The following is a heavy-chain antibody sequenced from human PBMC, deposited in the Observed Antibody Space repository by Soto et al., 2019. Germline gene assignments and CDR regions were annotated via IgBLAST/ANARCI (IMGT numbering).Heavy chain of an antibody. CDR2: INPNSGGT. J-gene: IGHJ6*02. D-gene: IGHD2-2*02. Sequence: GASVKVSCKASGYTFSGYYIHWLRQAPGQGLEWMGWINPNSGGTNCAQKFQGRVTVTRDTPTSTAYMELSRLTSDDTAVYYCARSLTEGYCTITGCYTRPLYGMDVWGQGTTVTGSS. V-gene: IGHV1-2*02. CDR1: GYTFSGYY. CDR3: ARSLTEGYCTITGCYTRPLYGMDV.